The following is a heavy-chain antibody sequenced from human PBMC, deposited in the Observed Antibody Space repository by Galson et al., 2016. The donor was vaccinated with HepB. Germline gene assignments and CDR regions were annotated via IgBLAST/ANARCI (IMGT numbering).Heavy chain of an antibody. CDR2: VHNSGYT. CDR3: AREYSSFDY. J-gene: IGHJ4*03. D-gene: IGHD6-19*01. Sequence: SETLSLTCTVSGDSISSYYWHWIRLPTGKGLEWIGYVHNSGYTTYNPSLNGRVTISMDTSKNQFSLKLSSVTAADTAVYYCAREYSSFDYVGHGILVTLSS. V-gene: IGHV4-59*01. CDR1: GDSISSYY.